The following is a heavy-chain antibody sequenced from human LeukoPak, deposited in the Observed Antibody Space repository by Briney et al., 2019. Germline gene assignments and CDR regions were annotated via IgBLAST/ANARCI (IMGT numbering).Heavy chain of an antibody. CDR2: RSSTGIT. V-gene: IGHV4-39*01. CDR3: AFSGWFWGAFDY. CDR1: GGSISISNYF. J-gene: IGHJ4*02. D-gene: IGHD6-19*01. Sequence: SDTLSLTCSVSGGSISISNYFWGWIRQPPGKGLEWIASRSSTGITHYYPSLESRISVSVETSKNQFSLMLTSLTAADTAVYYCAFSGWFWGAFDYWGQGILVTVSS.